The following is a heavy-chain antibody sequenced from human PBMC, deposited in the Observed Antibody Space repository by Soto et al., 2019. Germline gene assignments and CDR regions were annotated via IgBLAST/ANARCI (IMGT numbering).Heavy chain of an antibody. V-gene: IGHV3-23*01. CDR2: ISGGGQAT. Sequence: EGQLLESGGGLVQPGGSLRLSCVVSGFSISNHAMTWVRQAPGEGLEWVAFISGGGQATHYVDSVKGRFIISRANSKNMLFLQINSLRIEATALYFCAKVGVATDGDYLWGQGTVVTVSS. D-gene: IGHD3-3*01. CDR1: GFSISNHA. CDR3: AKVGVATDGDYL. J-gene: IGHJ5*02.